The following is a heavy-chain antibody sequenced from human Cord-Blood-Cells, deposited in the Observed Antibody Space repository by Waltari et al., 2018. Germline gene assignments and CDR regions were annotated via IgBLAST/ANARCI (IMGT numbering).Heavy chain of an antibody. CDR2: CYHSGRT. CDR3: ARGADGDLYRYWYVDL. Sequence: QLQLQESGSGLVKPSQTLSLTCAVSGGSISSGGYSWSWIRQPPGKGLEWIGDCYHSGRTYYDPSRKRRVDISVATSKNQFSLKLSSVTAAGTAVYYCARGADGDLYRYWYVDLWGRGTLVTVSS. J-gene: IGHJ2*01. D-gene: IGHD4-17*01. CDR1: GGSISSGGYS. V-gene: IGHV4-30-2*01.